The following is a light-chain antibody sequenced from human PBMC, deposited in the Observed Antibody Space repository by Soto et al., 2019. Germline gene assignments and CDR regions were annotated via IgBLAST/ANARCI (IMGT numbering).Light chain of an antibody. V-gene: IGLV2-8*01. Sequence: QSALTQPPSASGSPGQSVTISCTGTISDVGGYKYVSWYQQHPGKAPRLIIYEVTKRPSGVPDRFSASKSGNTASLTVSGLRAEDEAVYYCSSYAGGNTRIFGGGTKLTVL. J-gene: IGLJ2*01. CDR3: SSYAGGNTRI. CDR1: ISDVGGYKY. CDR2: EVT.